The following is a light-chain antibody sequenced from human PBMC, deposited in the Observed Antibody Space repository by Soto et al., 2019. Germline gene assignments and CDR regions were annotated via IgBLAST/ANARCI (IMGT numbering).Light chain of an antibody. CDR2: TNN. Sequence: QSVLTQPPSASGTPGQRVTVSCSGSTSDIGTNAVNWFQHLPGTAPRLLIYTNNQRPSGGPDRFSGSKSGTSASLAIGGLESEDEATYYCATWHDSFYVFGTGTKLTVL. CDR3: ATWHDSFYV. V-gene: IGLV1-44*01. J-gene: IGLJ1*01. CDR1: TSDIGTNA.